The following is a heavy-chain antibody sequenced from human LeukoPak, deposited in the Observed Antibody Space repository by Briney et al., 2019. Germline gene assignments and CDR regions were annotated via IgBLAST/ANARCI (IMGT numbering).Heavy chain of an antibody. Sequence: PGRSLRLSCAASGFTFSRYEMNSVRQAPGNGLEWVSYVSSIGSTISYAESMKAPFTITRENAKNSLYLQMNRLRAEDIAVYYCARDTTRRYNYYYYYMDVWGKGTTVTVSS. CDR3: ARDTTRRYNYYYYYMDV. CDR1: GFTFSRYE. CDR2: VSSIGSTI. D-gene: IGHD1-1*01. V-gene: IGHV3-48*03. J-gene: IGHJ6*03.